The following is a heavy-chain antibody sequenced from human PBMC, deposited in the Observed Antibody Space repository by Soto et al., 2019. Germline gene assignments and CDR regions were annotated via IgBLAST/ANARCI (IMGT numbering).Heavy chain of an antibody. CDR1: GFAFGSEA. J-gene: IGHJ3*01. Sequence: GGSLRLSCAASGFAFGSEAMSWVRQAPGKGLKWVATISGSGSHTYYAASVKGRFTISRDNSKNTVSLQMNRLTATDTATYYCAKDPSYDFWSDYENKDAFDVWGQGTMVTVSS. CDR3: AKDPSYDFWSDYENKDAFDV. CDR2: ISGSGSHT. V-gene: IGHV3-23*01. D-gene: IGHD3-3*01.